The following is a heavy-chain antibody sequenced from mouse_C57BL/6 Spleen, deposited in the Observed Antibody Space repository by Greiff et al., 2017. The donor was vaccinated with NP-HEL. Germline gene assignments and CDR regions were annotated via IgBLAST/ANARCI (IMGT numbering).Heavy chain of an antibody. D-gene: IGHD2-3*01. Sequence: QVQLQQSGAELARPGASVKLSCKASGYTFTSYGISWVKQRTGQGLEWIGEIYPRSGNTYYNEKFKGKATLTAAKSSSTAYMELRSLTSEDSAVYFCARWLLGAMDYWGQGTSVTVSS. CDR2: IYPRSGNT. V-gene: IGHV1-81*01. CDR3: ARWLLGAMDY. J-gene: IGHJ4*01. CDR1: GYTFTSYG.